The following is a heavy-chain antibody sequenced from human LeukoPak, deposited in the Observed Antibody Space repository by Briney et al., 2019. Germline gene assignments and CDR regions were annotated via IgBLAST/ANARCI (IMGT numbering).Heavy chain of an antibody. CDR3: ASASGIAGTYGMDV. Sequence: GGSLRLSCAASGFTFSSYAMSWLRQAPGKGLEWVSVIYSGDSTYYADSVKGRFTISRDNSKNTLYLQMNSLRAEDTAVYYCASASGIAGTYGMDVWGQGTTVTVSS. CDR1: GFTFSSYA. J-gene: IGHJ6*02. D-gene: IGHD6-13*01. CDR2: IYSGDST. V-gene: IGHV3-66*01.